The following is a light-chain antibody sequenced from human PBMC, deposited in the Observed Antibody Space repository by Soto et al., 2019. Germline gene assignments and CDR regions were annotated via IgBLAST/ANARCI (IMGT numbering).Light chain of an antibody. CDR2: STN. Sequence: QTVMTQEPLFSVSPGGTVTLTCGLSSGSVSTGFYPSWYQQTPGQAPRTLIHSTNTRSSGVPDRFSGSILGNKAALTITGAQADDASDYYCVLYMGSGISVFGGGTKVTVL. CDR1: SGSVSTGFY. J-gene: IGLJ3*02. V-gene: IGLV8-61*01. CDR3: VLYMGSGISV.